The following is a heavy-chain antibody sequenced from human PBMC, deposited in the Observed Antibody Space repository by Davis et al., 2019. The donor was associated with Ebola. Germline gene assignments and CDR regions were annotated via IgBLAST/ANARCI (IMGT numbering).Heavy chain of an antibody. J-gene: IGHJ4*02. CDR1: DGAFSNFA. V-gene: IGHV1-69*06. CDR3: ARGQLARGLDI. Sequence: SVKVSCKASDGAFSNFAISWVRQAPGQGLEWMGGIIPIFGTANYAQKFQGRVTITADKSTGTANLEVRGLTSDDTAVYYCARGQLARGLDIWGQGTLVIVSS. D-gene: IGHD3-3*02. CDR2: IIPIFGTA.